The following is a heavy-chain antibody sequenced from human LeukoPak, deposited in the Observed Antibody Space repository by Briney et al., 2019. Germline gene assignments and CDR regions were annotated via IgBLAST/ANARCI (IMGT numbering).Heavy chain of an antibody. CDR1: GYTFTDYY. J-gene: IGHJ4*02. Sequence: GASVKVSCKVSGYTFTDYYMHWVRQAPGQGLEWMGIINPSGGSTSYAQKFQGRVTMTRDTSTSTVYMELSSLRSEDTAVYYCAREECSSTSCPQTIDYWGQGTLVTVSS. V-gene: IGHV1-46*03. CDR3: AREECSSTSCPQTIDY. D-gene: IGHD2-2*01. CDR2: INPSGGST.